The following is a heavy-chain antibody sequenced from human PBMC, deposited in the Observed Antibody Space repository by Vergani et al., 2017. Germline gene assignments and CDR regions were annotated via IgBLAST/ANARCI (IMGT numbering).Heavy chain of an antibody. CDR1: GYTFTGYY. Sequence: QVQLVQSGAEVKKPGASVKVSCKASGYTFTGYYMHWVRQAPGQGLEWMGRINPNSGGTNYAQKFQGRVTMTRDTSISTAYMELSRLRSDDTVVYYCAAAVLERSLLFDYWGQGTLVTVSS. CDR2: INPNSGGT. J-gene: IGHJ4*02. D-gene: IGHD1-1*01. CDR3: AAAVLERSLLFDY. V-gene: IGHV1-2*05.